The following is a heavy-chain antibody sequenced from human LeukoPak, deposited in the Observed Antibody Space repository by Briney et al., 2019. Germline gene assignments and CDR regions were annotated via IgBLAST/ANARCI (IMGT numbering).Heavy chain of an antibody. J-gene: IGHJ5*02. Sequence: GGSLRLSCAASGFTCSSYAMSWVRQAPGKGLEGVSVISGSGGSTYYADSVKVRFTISRDNAKNSLYLQMNSLRAEDTAVYYCARGQDWIQLWENWFDPWGQGTLVTVSS. CDR1: GFTCSSYA. CDR2: ISGSGGST. D-gene: IGHD5-18*01. CDR3: ARGQDWIQLWENWFDP. V-gene: IGHV3-23*01.